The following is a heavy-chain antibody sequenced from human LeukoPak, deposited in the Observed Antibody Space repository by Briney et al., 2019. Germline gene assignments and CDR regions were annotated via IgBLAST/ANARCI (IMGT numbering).Heavy chain of an antibody. D-gene: IGHD1-14*01. Sequence: GGSLRLSCTASGFTFSSYTMTWVRQAPGKGLKWVSTITTGDGNTYYADSVKGRFTVSRDDSKNTLYLQMNSLRAEDTAVYYCAKVSGGGLYYDGMDVWGQGTTVTVSS. J-gene: IGHJ6*02. CDR2: ITTGDGNT. V-gene: IGHV3-23*01. CDR1: GFTFSSYT. CDR3: AKVSGGGLYYDGMDV.